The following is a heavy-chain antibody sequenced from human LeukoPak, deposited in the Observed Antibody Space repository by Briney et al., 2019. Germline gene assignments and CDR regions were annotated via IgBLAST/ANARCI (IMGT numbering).Heavy chain of an antibody. CDR1: GFTFSSYG. D-gene: IGHD3-10*01. CDR3: AKGSTYGSGSYYTAPWFDP. Sequence: GGSLRLSCAASGFTFSSYGMHWVRQAPGKGLEWVAIIWYDGSNKYYTDSVKGRFTISRDNSKNTLYLQMNSLRAEDTAVYYCAKGSTYGSGSYYTAPWFDPWGQGTLVTVSS. J-gene: IGHJ5*02. V-gene: IGHV3-33*06. CDR2: IWYDGSNK.